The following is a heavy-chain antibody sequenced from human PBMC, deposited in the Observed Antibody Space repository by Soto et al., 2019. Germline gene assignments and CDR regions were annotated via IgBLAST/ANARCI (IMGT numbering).Heavy chain of an antibody. V-gene: IGHV3-9*01. D-gene: IGHD2-15*01. CDR3: AKDMGVGDVVVVAATTTLGAFDI. CDR2: ISWNSGSI. CDR1: GFTFDDYA. J-gene: IGHJ3*02. Sequence: PWGSLRLSCSASGFTFDDYAMHWVRQAPGKGLEWVSGISWNSGSIGYADSVKGRFTISRDNAKNSLYLQMNSLRAEDTALYYCAKDMGVGDVVVVAATTTLGAFDIWGQGTMVTVS.